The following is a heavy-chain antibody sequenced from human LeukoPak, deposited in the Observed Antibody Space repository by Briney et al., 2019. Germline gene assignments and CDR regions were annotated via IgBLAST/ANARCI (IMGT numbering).Heavy chain of an antibody. V-gene: IGHV1-46*01. CDR1: GYTFTGYY. CDR2: INPSGGST. J-gene: IGHJ5*02. D-gene: IGHD3-3*01. Sequence: GASVKVSCKASGYTFTGYYMHWVRQAPGQGLEWMGIINPSGGSTSYAQKFQGRVTMTRDTSTSTVYMELSSLRSEDTAVYYCAGENPRTSITIFGVVTWGQGTLVTVSS. CDR3: AGENPRTSITIFGVVT.